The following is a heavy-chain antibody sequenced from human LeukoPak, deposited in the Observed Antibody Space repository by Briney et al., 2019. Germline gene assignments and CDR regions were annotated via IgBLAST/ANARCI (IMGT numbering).Heavy chain of an antibody. V-gene: IGHV4-34*01. D-gene: IGHD6-13*01. CDR1: GGSFSGYY. Sequence: PSETLSLTCAVYGGSFSGYYWSWIRQPPGKGLEWIGEINHSGSTNYNPSLKSRVTISVDTSKNQFSLKLSSVTAADTAVYYCARLSWQQLVHDYWGQGTLVTVSS. CDR3: ARLSWQQLVHDY. J-gene: IGHJ4*02. CDR2: INHSGST.